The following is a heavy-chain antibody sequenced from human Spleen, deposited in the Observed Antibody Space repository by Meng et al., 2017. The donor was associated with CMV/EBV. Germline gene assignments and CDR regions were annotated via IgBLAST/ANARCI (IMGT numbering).Heavy chain of an antibody. J-gene: IGHJ4*02. CDR2: IYSGGST. V-gene: IGHV3-53*01. CDR3: ARDELYCSGGSCYPGAFFDY. Sequence: GESLKISCAASGFSVSSNYMIWVRQAPGKGLEWVSVIYSGGSTYYADSVKGRFTISRDNSKNTLYLQMNSLRAEDTAVYYCARDELYCSGGSCYPGAFFDYWGQGTLVTVSS. D-gene: IGHD2-15*01. CDR1: GFSVSSNY.